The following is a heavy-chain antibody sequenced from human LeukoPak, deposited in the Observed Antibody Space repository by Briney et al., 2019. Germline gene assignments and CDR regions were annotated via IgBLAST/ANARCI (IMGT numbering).Heavy chain of an antibody. Sequence: SETLSLTCTVSGGSISSYYWSWIRQPPGKGLEWIGYIYYSGSTNYNPSLKSRVTISVDTSKSQFSLKLSSVTAADTAVYYCAREAVVTAQSYYYYYGMDVWGQGTTVTVSS. V-gene: IGHV4-59*01. D-gene: IGHD2-21*02. CDR1: GGSISSYY. CDR3: AREAVVTAQSYYYYYGMDV. CDR2: IYYSGST. J-gene: IGHJ6*02.